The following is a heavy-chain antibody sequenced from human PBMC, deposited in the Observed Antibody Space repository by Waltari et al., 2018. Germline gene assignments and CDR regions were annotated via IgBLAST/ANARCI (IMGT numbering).Heavy chain of an antibody. D-gene: IGHD2-15*01. Sequence: QLQLQESGPGLVKPSETLSLTCTVSGGSISSSSYYWGWIRQPPGKGLEWIGSIYYSGSTYYNPSLKSRVTISVYTSKNQFSLKLSSVTAADTAVYYCARPNSSGGSWGDWFDPWGQGTLVTVSS. J-gene: IGHJ5*02. CDR2: IYYSGST. CDR3: ARPNSSGGSWGDWFDP. V-gene: IGHV4-39*01. CDR1: GGSISSSSYY.